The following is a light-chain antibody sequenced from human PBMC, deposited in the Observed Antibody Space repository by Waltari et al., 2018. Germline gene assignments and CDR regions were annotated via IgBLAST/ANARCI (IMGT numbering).Light chain of an antibody. J-gene: IGLJ2*01. CDR1: SRDAGGYTS. CDR2: EVS. V-gene: IGLV2-8*01. CDR3: SSYTISSTVV. Sequence: QSALTQPPSASGYPGQSVTISCTGTSRDAGGYTSSPWYQQHPGKAPKLMIYEVSERPSGVPDRFSGSKSGNTASLTVSGLQAEDEADYYCSSYTISSTVVFGGGTKLTVL.